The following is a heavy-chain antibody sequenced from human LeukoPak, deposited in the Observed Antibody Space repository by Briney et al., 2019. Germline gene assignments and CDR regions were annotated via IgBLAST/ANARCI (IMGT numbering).Heavy chain of an antibody. V-gene: IGHV3-23*01. Sequence: PGGSLRLSCAASGFTFSYYTMYWVRQAPGKGLEWVSIIGISGGGIHYADSVKGRFTISRDNSKNTLYLQMNSLRAEDTAVYYCARGDILDYWGQGTLVTASS. J-gene: IGHJ4*02. CDR3: ARGDILDY. CDR2: IGISGGGI. CDR1: GFTFSYYT. D-gene: IGHD5-12*01.